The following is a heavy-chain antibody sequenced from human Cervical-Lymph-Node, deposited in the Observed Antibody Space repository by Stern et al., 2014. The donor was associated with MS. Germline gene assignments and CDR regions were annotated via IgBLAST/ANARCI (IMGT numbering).Heavy chain of an antibody. CDR3: ARARRDGYNVAFDF. D-gene: IGHD5-24*01. Sequence: ESGPTLVRHTQTLTLTCAFSGFSLSTSGLAVGWIRQPPGEALEWLKLIYWDDDERYRPSLRSRLTITKDTSKNQVVLTMTNMDPVDTGTYYCARARRDGYNVAFDFWGQGTFVAVSS. CDR1: GFSLSTSGLA. J-gene: IGHJ3*01. V-gene: IGHV2-5*02. CDR2: IYWDDDE.